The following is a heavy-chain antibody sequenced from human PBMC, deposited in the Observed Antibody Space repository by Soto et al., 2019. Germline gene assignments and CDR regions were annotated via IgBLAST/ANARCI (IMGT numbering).Heavy chain of an antibody. CDR3: ARDVSPGSSGLYSDAFDI. V-gene: IGHV3-7*05. Sequence: EVQLVESGGGLVQHGGSLTLSCAASEFAFSSYWMTWVRQAPGKGLEWVANIRKDGSQRSYLDSVRGRFTISRDNSKNSLYLQMNSLRAEDTALYFCARDVSPGSSGLYSDAFDIWGQGTMVTVSS. D-gene: IGHD6-25*01. CDR1: EFAFSSYW. CDR2: IRKDGSQR. J-gene: IGHJ3*02.